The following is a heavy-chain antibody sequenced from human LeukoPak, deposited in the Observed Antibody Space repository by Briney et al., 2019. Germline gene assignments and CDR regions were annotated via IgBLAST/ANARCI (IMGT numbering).Heavy chain of an antibody. J-gene: IGHJ4*02. V-gene: IGHV4-30-2*01. CDR3: ARTTVTTSYYFDY. D-gene: IGHD4-17*01. CDR1: GGSISSGGYS. Sequence: PSETLSLTCAVSGGSISSGGYSWSWIRQPPGKGLEWIGYIYHSGSTYYNPSLKSRVTISVDRSKNQFSLKLNSVTAADTAVYYCARTTVTTSYYFDYWGQGTLVTVSS. CDR2: IYHSGST.